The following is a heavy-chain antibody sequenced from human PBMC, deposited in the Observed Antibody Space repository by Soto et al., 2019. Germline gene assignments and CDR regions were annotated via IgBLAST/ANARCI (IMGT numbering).Heavy chain of an antibody. Sequence: PSETLSLPCTVSGGSISDSSHYWAWIRQPPGKGLEWIATINYSGRTYYNPSLRSRVTISVDTSRDQFSLNLNSVTAADTAVYYCARHFGNYGDWAFDFWGQGTLVTVSS. CDR2: INYSGRT. CDR3: ARHFGNYGDWAFDF. D-gene: IGHD4-17*01. V-gene: IGHV4-39*01. J-gene: IGHJ4*02. CDR1: GGSISDSSHY.